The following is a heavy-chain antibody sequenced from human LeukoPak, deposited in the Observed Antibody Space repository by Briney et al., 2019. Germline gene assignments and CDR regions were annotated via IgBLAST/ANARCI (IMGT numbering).Heavy chain of an antibody. V-gene: IGHV1-2*02. Sequence: ASVKVSCKASGYTFTGYYIHWVRQAPGQGLEWMGWINPNSGGTNSAQKFQGRVTMTRDTSISTAYMELSRLTSDDTAVYYCARVGRRAAAGIPFDYWGQGTLVTVSS. D-gene: IGHD6-13*01. J-gene: IGHJ4*02. CDR3: ARVGRRAAAGIPFDY. CDR2: INPNSGGT. CDR1: GYTFTGYY.